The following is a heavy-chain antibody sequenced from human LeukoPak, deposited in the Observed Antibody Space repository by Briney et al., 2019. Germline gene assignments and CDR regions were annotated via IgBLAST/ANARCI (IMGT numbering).Heavy chain of an antibody. V-gene: IGHV1-69*04. CDR3: ARVLPSQGYDWAFDI. D-gene: IGHD5-12*01. CDR1: GGTFSSYA. Sequence: GASVKVSCKASGGTFSSYAISWVRQAPGQGLEWMGRIIPILGTANYAQKFQGRVTITADKSTSTAYMELSSLRSEDTAVYYCARVLPSQGYDWAFDIWGQGTMVTVSS. J-gene: IGHJ3*02. CDR2: IIPILGTA.